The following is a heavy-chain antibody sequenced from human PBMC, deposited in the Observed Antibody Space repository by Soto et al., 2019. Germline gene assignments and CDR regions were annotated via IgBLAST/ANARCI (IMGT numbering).Heavy chain of an antibody. D-gene: IGHD3-22*01. CDR3: ASSYYYDSSGPTYYYYGMDV. Sequence: SVKVSCKASGGTFSSYAISWVRQAPGQGLEWMGGIIPIFGTANYAQKFQGRVTITADESTSTAYMELSSLRSEDTAVYYCASSYYYDSSGPTYYYYGMDVWGQGTTVTVSS. J-gene: IGHJ6*02. CDR1: GGTFSSYA. V-gene: IGHV1-69*13. CDR2: IIPIFGTA.